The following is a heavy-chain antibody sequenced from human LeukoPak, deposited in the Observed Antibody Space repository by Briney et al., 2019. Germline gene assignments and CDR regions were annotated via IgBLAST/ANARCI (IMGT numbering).Heavy chain of an antibody. CDR3: ARGPWDGYNPNYFDY. V-gene: IGHV1-69*05. CDR2: IIPICGTA. Sequence: SVKVSCKASAATFSIYAISWVRQAPGQGLEWMGGIIPICGTANSAHKFQGSVTITTDESTSTAYMELSSLRSEDTAVYYCARGPWDGYNPNYFDYWGQGTLVTVSS. CDR1: AATFSIYA. J-gene: IGHJ4*02. D-gene: IGHD5-24*01.